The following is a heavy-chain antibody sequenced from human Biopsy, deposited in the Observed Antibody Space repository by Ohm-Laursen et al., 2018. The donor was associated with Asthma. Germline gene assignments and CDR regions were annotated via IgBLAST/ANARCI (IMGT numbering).Heavy chain of an antibody. CDR3: AKERYYDFWSGYPI. J-gene: IGHJ1*01. Sequence: SLRLSCAASGFTFSRYGMHWVRQAPGKGLEWVAVMSFDGRQTYYADSVKGRFTISRDNSKNTLYLQMNSLRAEDTAVYYCAKERYYDFWSGYPIWGQGTLVTVSS. CDR1: GFTFSRYG. CDR2: MSFDGRQT. V-gene: IGHV3-30*18. D-gene: IGHD3-3*01.